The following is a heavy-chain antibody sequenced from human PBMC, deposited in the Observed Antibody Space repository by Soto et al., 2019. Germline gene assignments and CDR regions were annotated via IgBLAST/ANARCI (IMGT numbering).Heavy chain of an antibody. D-gene: IGHD3-10*01. CDR1: GYTFTSYY. Sequence: QVQLVQSGAEVKKPGASVKVSCKASGYTFTSYYMHWVRQAPGQGLEWMGIINPSGGSTSYAQKFQGRVTMTRDTSTSTVYMELSSLRSEDTAVYYCARDLGDFSITMVRGIDPWGQGTLVTVSS. CDR3: ARDLGDFSITMVRGIDP. V-gene: IGHV1-46*01. J-gene: IGHJ5*02. CDR2: INPSGGST.